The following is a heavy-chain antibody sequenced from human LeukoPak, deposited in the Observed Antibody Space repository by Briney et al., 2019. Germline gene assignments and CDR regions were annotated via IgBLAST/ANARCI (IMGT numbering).Heavy chain of an antibody. D-gene: IGHD2-15*01. CDR1: GYTFTSYD. CDR2: MNPNSGNT. CDR3: ARARGGYCSGGSCYWFDP. Sequence: GASVKVSCKASGYTFTSYDINWVRQATGQGLEWMGWMNPNSGNTGYAQKFQGRVTFTRDTSINTAYMELSSLRSEDTAVYYCARARGGYCSGGSCYWFDPWGQGTLVTVSS. J-gene: IGHJ5*02. V-gene: IGHV1-8*03.